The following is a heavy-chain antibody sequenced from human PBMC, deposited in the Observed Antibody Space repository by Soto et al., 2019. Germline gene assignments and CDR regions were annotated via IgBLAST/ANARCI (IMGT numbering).Heavy chain of an antibody. Sequence: ASVKVSCKASGGTFSSYAISWGRQAPGQGLEWMGGIIPIFGTANYAQKFQGRVTITADESTSTAYMELSSLRSEDTAVYYCARDGSYGEDAFDIWGQGTMVTVSS. J-gene: IGHJ3*02. D-gene: IGHD2-15*01. CDR2: IIPIFGTA. CDR3: ARDGSYGEDAFDI. V-gene: IGHV1-69*13. CDR1: GGTFSSYA.